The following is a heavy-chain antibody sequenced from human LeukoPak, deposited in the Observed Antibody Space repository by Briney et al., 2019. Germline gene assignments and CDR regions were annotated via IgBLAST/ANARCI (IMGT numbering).Heavy chain of an antibody. J-gene: IGHJ4*02. CDR2: IYSGGGT. CDR1: GFTVSSNY. D-gene: IGHD4-17*01. Sequence: SGGSLRLTCAASGFTVSSNYMSWVRQAPGKGLEWVSVIYSGGGTYYADSVKGRFTISRDNSKNTLYLHMTSLRAEDTAVYYCARGDYGANFPFDYWGQGTLVTVSS. CDR3: ARGDYGANFPFDY. V-gene: IGHV3-66*01.